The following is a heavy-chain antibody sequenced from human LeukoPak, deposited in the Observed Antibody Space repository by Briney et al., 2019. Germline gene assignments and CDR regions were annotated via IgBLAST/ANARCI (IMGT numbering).Heavy chain of an antibody. V-gene: IGHV5-51*01. J-gene: IGHJ6*02. CDR2: IYPGDSDT. Sequence: PGESLKISCKGSGYSFTSYWIGWVRQMPGKGLEWMGFIYPGDSDTRYSPSFQGQVTISADKSISTAYLQWSSLKASDTAMYYCARQSGTYSLDYYYGMDVWGQGTTVTVSS. CDR3: ARQSGTYSLDYYYGMDV. D-gene: IGHD3-10*01. CDR1: GYSFTSYW.